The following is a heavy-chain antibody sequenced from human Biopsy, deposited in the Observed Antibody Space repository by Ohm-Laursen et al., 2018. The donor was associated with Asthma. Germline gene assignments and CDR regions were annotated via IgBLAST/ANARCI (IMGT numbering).Heavy chain of an antibody. V-gene: IGHV3-53*01. CDR1: GFAVSRDY. CDR3: ARAYGGSFFSGSFDI. CDR2: IYSGGTS. J-gene: IGHJ3*02. D-gene: IGHD4-23*01. Sequence: SLRLSCTASGFAVSRDYMFWVRQAPGKGLEWVSVIYSGGTSHTADSVRSRFTISRDYSKNALYLQMNSLRAEDTAVYYCARAYGGSFFSGSFDIWGQGTMVTISS.